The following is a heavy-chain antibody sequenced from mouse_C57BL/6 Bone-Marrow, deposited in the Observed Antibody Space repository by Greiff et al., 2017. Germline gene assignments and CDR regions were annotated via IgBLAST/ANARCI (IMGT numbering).Heavy chain of an antibody. Sequence: EVQLVESGGGLVKPGGSLKLSCAASGFTFSSYAMSWVRQTPEKRLEWVATISDGGSYTYYPDNVKGRFTISRDNAKNNLYLQMSHLKSEDTAMYDCASPSNWEAYWGQGTLVTVSA. CDR2: ISDGGSYT. CDR1: GFTFSSYA. V-gene: IGHV5-4*01. J-gene: IGHJ3*01. D-gene: IGHD4-1*01. CDR3: ASPSNWEAY.